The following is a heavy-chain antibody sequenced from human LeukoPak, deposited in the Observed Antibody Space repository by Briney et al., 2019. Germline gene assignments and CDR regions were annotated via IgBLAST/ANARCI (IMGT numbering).Heavy chain of an antibody. CDR1: GVTFSGSG. CDR2: IRSKANSYAT. Sequence: PGGSLRLSCAASGVTFSGSGVHWVRQASGKGLEWVGRIRSKANSYATAFPASVKGRFTISRDDSKNTAYLQMNSLKTEDTAVYYCARHDTAMATDYGMDVWGQGTTVTVSS. J-gene: IGHJ6*02. D-gene: IGHD5-18*01. V-gene: IGHV3-73*01. CDR3: ARHDTAMATDYGMDV.